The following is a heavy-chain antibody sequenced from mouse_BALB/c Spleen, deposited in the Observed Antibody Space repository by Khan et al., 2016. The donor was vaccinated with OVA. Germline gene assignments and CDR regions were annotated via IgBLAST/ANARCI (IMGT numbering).Heavy chain of an antibody. V-gene: IGHV14-3*02. D-gene: IGHD1-1*01. CDR3: ARTIYYYDAMDY. J-gene: IGHJ4*01. CDR2: IDPANGKS. Sequence: MQLEESGAEIVKPGASVKLSCTASGFNIEDTYIHWVKRRPEQGLEWIGRIDPANGKSKYDPKFQVKATITPDTSSNTAYLQLSSLTSEDTAVYYCARTIYYYDAMDYWGQGTSVTVSS. CDR1: GFNIEDTY.